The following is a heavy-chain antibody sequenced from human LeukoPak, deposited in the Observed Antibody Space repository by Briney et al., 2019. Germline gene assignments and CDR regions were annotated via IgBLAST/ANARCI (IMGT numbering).Heavy chain of an antibody. CDR2: INHSGST. J-gene: IGHJ3*02. CDR1: GGSFSGYY. Sequence: SETLSLTCAVYGGSFSGYYWSWIRQPPGKGLEWIGEINHSGSTNYNPSLKSRVTISVDTSKNQFSLKLSSVTAADTAVYYCARENTMVRGAFDAFDIWGQGTMVTVSS. V-gene: IGHV4-34*01. D-gene: IGHD3-10*01. CDR3: ARENTMVRGAFDAFDI.